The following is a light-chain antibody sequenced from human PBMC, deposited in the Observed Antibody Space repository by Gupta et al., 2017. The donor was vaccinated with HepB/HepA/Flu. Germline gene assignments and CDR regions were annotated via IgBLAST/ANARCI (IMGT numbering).Light chain of an antibody. CDR2: SAS. J-gene: IGKJ4*01. Sequence: EIVLTQSPGTLSLSPGERATLSCRASQTVDSNYLAWYQHKPGQAPRLLIYSASRRATGIPDRFSGSGAGTDFTLSITRLEPEDFAVYYWQHDGTSPDFGGGTKVEIK. CDR3: QHDGTSPD. V-gene: IGKV3-20*01. CDR1: QTVDSNY.